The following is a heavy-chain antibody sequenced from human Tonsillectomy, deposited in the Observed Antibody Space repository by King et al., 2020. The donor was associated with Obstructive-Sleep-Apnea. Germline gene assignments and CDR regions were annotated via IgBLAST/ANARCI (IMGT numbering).Heavy chain of an antibody. J-gene: IGHJ4*02. CDR2: ISWNSGSI. V-gene: IGHV3-9*01. Sequence: VQLVESGGGLVQPGRSLRLSCGASGFTFDDYAMHWVRQAPGKGLEWVSGISWNSGSIAYADSVQGRFTISRDHAKNSLYLQMHNLRAEDTALYYCAKDLSYSGSGSYFDYWGQGTLVTVSS. CDR3: AKDLSYSGSGSYFDY. D-gene: IGHD3-10*01. CDR1: GFTFDDYA.